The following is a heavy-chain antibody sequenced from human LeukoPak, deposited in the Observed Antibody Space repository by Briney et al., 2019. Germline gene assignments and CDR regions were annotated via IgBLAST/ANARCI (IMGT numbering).Heavy chain of an antibody. D-gene: IGHD3-3*01. CDR3: ARGRTYDFWSGYSWGPNWFDP. Sequence: GASVKVSCKASGYTFTSYDIDWVRQATGQGLEWMGWMNPNSGNTGYAQKLQGRVTMTRNTSISTAYMELSSLRSEDTAVYYCARGRTYDFWSGYSWGPNWFDPWGQGTLVTVSS. CDR2: MNPNSGNT. V-gene: IGHV1-8*01. CDR1: GYTFTSYD. J-gene: IGHJ5*02.